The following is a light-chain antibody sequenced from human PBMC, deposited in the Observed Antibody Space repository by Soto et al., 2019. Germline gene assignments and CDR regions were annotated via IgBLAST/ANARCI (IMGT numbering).Light chain of an antibody. J-gene: IGKJ2*01. Sequence: DFQMTQSPSSLSASVGDRVIITCRASQSIASYLIWYQQKPGQAPKVLIYGASTLQSGVPSRFSGSGSGTDFTLTISSLQPEDFVTYYCQQSYSIPPYTFGQGTKLEIK. CDR3: QQSYSIPPYT. CDR1: QSIASY. CDR2: GAS. V-gene: IGKV1-39*01.